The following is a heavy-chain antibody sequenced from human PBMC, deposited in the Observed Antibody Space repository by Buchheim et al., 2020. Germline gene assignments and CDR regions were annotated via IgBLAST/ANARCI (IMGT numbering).Heavy chain of an antibody. D-gene: IGHD6-19*01. V-gene: IGHV3-21*01. J-gene: IGHJ4*02. CDR3: ARVPVVGSGWPFDY. Sequence: EVQLVESGGGLVKPGGSLRLSCTASGFTFSSYNMNWVRQAPGKGLEWVSFISSSSYISYADSMKGRFTISRDNAKNSLYLQMNSLRVEDTAVYYCARVPVVGSGWPFDYWGQGTL. CDR1: GFTFSSYN. CDR2: ISSSSYI.